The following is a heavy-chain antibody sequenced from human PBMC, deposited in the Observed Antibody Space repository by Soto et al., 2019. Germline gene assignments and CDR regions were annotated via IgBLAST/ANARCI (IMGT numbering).Heavy chain of an antibody. D-gene: IGHD7-27*01. CDR2: IYYSGST. Sequence: TETLSLTCSVSGGSIKNYYWNWIRQAPGKGLEWIGYIYYSGSTNYHPSLRGRVTISVDTSKNQFSLKLTSVTAAATAVYYCARDRHVRLRRWGFDPSGQGDLVTVSS. CDR1: GGSIKNYY. CDR3: ARDRHVRLRRWGFDP. J-gene: IGHJ5*02. V-gene: IGHV4-59*01.